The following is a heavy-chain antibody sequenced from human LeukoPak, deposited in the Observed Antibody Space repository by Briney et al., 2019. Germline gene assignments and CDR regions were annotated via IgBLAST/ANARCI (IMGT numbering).Heavy chain of an antibody. Sequence: PGGSLRLSCAASGFTFSSYGMHWVRQAPGKGLEWVAVIWYDGSNKYYADSVKGRFTISRDNSKNTLYLQMNSLRAEDTAVYYCAKAKRIAAAGSVFFFDYWGQGALVTVSS. V-gene: IGHV3-33*06. CDR3: AKAKRIAAAGSVFFFDY. CDR1: GFTFSSYG. J-gene: IGHJ4*02. CDR2: IWYDGSNK. D-gene: IGHD6-13*01.